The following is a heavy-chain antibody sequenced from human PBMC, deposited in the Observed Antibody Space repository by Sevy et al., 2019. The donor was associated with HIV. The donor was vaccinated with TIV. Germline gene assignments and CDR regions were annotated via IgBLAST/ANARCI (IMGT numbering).Heavy chain of an antibody. CDR3: ARHVDSLMVVQFYGVDV. CDR1: GFTFRKYA. D-gene: IGHD2-8*01. Sequence: QLWGSLRLSCAASGFTFRKYAMSWVRQAPGKGLEWVSSMSGSGGSTYYADALKDRFTISRDNSQNTLSLQMDSLRVDDTAIYYCARHVDSLMVVQFYGVDVWGQGTTVTVSS. V-gene: IGHV3-23*01. CDR2: MSGSGGST. J-gene: IGHJ6*02.